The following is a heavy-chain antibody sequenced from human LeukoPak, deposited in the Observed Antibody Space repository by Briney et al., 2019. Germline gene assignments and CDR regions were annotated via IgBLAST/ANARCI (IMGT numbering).Heavy chain of an antibody. Sequence: ASVNVSCKASGYTFTNYDINWVRQAPGQGLEWMGWMNTNSGYTGYAQKFQGRVTMTRNTSISTAYMELTSLRSEDTAVYFCARGGADYWGQGTLVTVSS. CDR3: ARGGADY. V-gene: IGHV1-8*01. CDR2: MNTNSGYT. CDR1: GYTFTNYD. J-gene: IGHJ4*02.